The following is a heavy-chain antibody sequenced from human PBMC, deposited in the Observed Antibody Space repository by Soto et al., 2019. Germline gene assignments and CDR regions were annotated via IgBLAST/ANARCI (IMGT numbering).Heavy chain of an antibody. CDR3: AGDGECELLSWFDP. V-gene: IGHV1-69*08. J-gene: IGHJ5*02. CDR2: IIHILGIA. Sequence: QVQLVQSGAEVKKPGSSVKVSCKASGGTFSSYTISWVRQAPGKGIEWMGRIIHILGIANYEQTFQGRVTITADKSTSTAYMELSSLRSEDTAVYYCAGDGECELLSWFDPWGQGTLVTVSS. CDR1: GGTFSSYT. D-gene: IGHD1-26*01.